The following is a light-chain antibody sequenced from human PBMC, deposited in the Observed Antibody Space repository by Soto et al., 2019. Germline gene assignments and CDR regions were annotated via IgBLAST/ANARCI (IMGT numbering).Light chain of an antibody. CDR2: EAT. CDR3: CLYASSSTFI. CDR1: SSDIGSYNL. Sequence: QSVLTQPASVSGSPGQSITISCTGTSSDIGSYNLVSWYQQHPGKAPKLMIYEATKRPSGVSNRLSGSKSGNTASLTISGLQAEYDADYYCCLYASSSTFIFGGGTKLTVL. V-gene: IGLV2-23*02. J-gene: IGLJ2*01.